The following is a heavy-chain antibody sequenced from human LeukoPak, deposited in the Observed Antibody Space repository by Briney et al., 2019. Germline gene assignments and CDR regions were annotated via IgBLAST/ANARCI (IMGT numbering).Heavy chain of an antibody. CDR3: ARGYYEIEQRPNEREWYFQH. CDR2: ISSGSSFI. CDR1: GFTFSSYS. Sequence: GGSLRLSCAASGFTFSSYSMNWVRQAPGKGLEWVSSISSGSSFIHYADSLRGRFTISRDNAKNSLYLQMNSLRAEDTAVYYCARGYYEIEQRPNEREWYFQHWGQGTLVTVSS. J-gene: IGHJ1*01. V-gene: IGHV3-21*01. D-gene: IGHD3-3*01.